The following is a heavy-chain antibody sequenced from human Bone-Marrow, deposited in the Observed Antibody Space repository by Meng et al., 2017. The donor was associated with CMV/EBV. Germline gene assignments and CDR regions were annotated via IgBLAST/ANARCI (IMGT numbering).Heavy chain of an antibody. CDR3: ARGRGHGYSYASYYYGMDV. CDR1: GGSFSGYY. Sequence: SETLSLTCAVYGGSFSGYYWSWIRQPPGKGLEWIGEINHSGSTNYNPSLKSRVTISVDTSKNQFSLKLSSVTAADTAVYYCARGRGHGYSYASYYYGMDVWGQGTTVTVSS. J-gene: IGHJ6*02. D-gene: IGHD5-18*01. V-gene: IGHV4-34*01. CDR2: INHSGST.